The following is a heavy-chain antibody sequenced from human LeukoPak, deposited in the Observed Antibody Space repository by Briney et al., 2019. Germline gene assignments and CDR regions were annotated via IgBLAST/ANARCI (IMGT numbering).Heavy chain of an antibody. CDR1: GGSVASSGCY. CDR2: AYYTGVI. J-gene: IGHJ6*02. Sequence: SETLSLTCTVSGGSVASSGCYWGWIRQPPGKGLEWVGSAYYTGVIYSTPSLMSRLTISVDTSKNQFALTLTSVTAADTAVYYCGRHVSNGWDYHYGLDVWGQGTTVTVSS. D-gene: IGHD6-19*01. CDR3: GRHVSNGWDYHYGLDV. V-gene: IGHV4-39*01.